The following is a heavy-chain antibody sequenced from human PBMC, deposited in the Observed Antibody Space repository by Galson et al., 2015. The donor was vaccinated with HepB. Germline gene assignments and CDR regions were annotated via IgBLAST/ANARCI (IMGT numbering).Heavy chain of an antibody. D-gene: IGHD5-18*01. J-gene: IGHJ6*02. CDR1: GGTFSSYA. CDR2: IIPIFGTA. CDR3: ARYKTAMVGSIYYYYGMDV. V-gene: IGHV1-69*06. Sequence: SVTVSCKASGGTFSSYAISWVRQAPGQGLEWMGGIIPIFGTANYAQKFQGRVTITADKSTSTAYMELSSLRSEDTAVYYCARYKTAMVGSIYYYYGMDVWGQGTTVTVSS.